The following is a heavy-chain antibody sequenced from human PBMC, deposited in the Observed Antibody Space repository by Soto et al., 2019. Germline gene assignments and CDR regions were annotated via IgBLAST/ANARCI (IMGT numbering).Heavy chain of an antibody. CDR2: ICWDDDK. J-gene: IGHJ6*01. CDR3: APNLFELRLRGVLIFLLLLRCGLDV. V-gene: IGHV2-5*02. CDR1: GFSLNTTGMN. D-gene: IGHD1-26*01. Sequence: SGPTLVNPTQTLTLTCTFSGFSLNTTGMNVDWIRQPPGKALEWLTLICWDDDKCYSPSLKSRLTITKDTSKNQVVLTMTNMDPVDTATSYCAPNLFELRLRGVLIFLLLLRCGLDVWGQGTTVTVSS.